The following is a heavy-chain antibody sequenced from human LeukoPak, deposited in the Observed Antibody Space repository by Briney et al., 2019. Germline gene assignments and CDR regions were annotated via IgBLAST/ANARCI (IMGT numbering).Heavy chain of an antibody. CDR1: GFTFSSYG. J-gene: IGHJ4*02. CDR3: AKGLSGSYLFDY. CDR2: ISGSGGST. Sequence: PGGSLRLSCAASGFTFSSYGMSWVRQAPGKGLEWVSAISGSGGSTYYADSVKGRFTISRDNSKNTLYLQMNSLRAEDTAVYYCAKGLSGSYLFDYWGQGTLVTVSS. D-gene: IGHD1-26*01. V-gene: IGHV3-23*01.